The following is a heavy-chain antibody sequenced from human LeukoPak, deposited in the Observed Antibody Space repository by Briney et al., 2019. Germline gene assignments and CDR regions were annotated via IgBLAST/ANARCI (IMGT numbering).Heavy chain of an antibody. CDR3: AKDYYSSGFDY. Sequence: PGGSLRLSCAASGFTFSDYYMSWVRQAPGKGLEWVAVISYDGSNEYYADSVKGRFTISRDNSRNTLYLQMNSLRVEDTAVYYCAKDYYSSGFDYWGQGTLVTVSS. CDR2: ISYDGSNE. J-gene: IGHJ4*02. CDR1: GFTFSDYY. V-gene: IGHV3-30*18. D-gene: IGHD3-22*01.